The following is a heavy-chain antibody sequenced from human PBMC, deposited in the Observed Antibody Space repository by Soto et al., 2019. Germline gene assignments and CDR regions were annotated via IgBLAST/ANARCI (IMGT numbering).Heavy chain of an antibody. CDR2: IYYRGST. CDR3: ARAPGGYCSGGSCYSDAFDI. J-gene: IGHJ3*02. V-gene: IGHV4-59*01. Sequence: KTSETLSLTCTVSGGSISSYYWSWIRQPPRKGLEWIGYIYYRGSTNYNPSLKSRVTISVDTSKNQFSLKLSSVTAADTAVYYCARAPGGYCSGGSCYSDAFDIWGQGTMVTVSS. D-gene: IGHD2-15*01. CDR1: GGSISSYY.